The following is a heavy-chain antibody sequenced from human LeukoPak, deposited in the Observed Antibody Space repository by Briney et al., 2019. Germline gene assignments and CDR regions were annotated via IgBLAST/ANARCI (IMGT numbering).Heavy chain of an antibody. CDR2: INPNSGGT. V-gene: IGHV1-2*02. CDR1: GYTFTSYG. CDR3: AREELLAFDY. D-gene: IGHD1-7*01. J-gene: IGHJ4*02. Sequence: GASVKVSCKASGYTFTSYGISWVRQAPGQGLEWMGWINPNSGGTNYAQKFQGRVIMTTDTSISTAYMELSRLRSDDTAVYYCAREELLAFDYWGQGSLVTVSS.